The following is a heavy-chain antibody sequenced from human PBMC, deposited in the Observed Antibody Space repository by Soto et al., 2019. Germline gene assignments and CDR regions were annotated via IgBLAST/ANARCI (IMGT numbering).Heavy chain of an antibody. J-gene: IGHJ3*01. CDR1: GNRFSNYW. D-gene: IGHD1-26*01. Sequence: PGESLKISCKGSGNRFSNYWINWVRQVPGKGLEWMGRIDVSDSYTNYSPSFQGHVTISADKSISTVYLQWNSLKAADTAVYFCAKRRVGDAFDVWGQGXKVTV. CDR2: IDVSDSYT. CDR3: AKRRVGDAFDV. V-gene: IGHV5-10-1*01.